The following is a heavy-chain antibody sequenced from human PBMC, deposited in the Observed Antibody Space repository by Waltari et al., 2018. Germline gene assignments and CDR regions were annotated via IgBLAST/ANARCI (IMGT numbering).Heavy chain of an antibody. Sequence: EVQLVESGGGLVKPGGSLRLSCAASGFTFSSYRMNWVRQAPGKGLEWVSSISSSSSYIYYADSVKGRFTTSRDNAKNSLYLQMNSLRAEDTAVYYCARGVEVLLSGFNYWGQGTLVTVSS. V-gene: IGHV3-21*01. D-gene: IGHD2-15*01. CDR1: GFTFSSYR. J-gene: IGHJ4*02. CDR2: ISSSSSYI. CDR3: ARGVEVLLSGFNY.